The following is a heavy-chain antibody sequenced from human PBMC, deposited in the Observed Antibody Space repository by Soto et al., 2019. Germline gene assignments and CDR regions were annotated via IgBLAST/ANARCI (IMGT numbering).Heavy chain of an antibody. V-gene: IGHV4-59*01. D-gene: IGHD3-16*02. J-gene: IGHJ6*02. CDR3: ARGRGDYVWGSYRSGGSFYYYGMDV. CDR2: IYYSGST. Sequence: SETLSLTCTVSGGSISSYCWSWIRQPPGKGLEWIGYIYYSGSTDYNPSLKSRVAISLDTSKNQFSLKLSSVTAADTAVYYCARGRGDYVWGSYRSGGSFYYYGMDVWGQGTTVTVSS. CDR1: GGSISSYC.